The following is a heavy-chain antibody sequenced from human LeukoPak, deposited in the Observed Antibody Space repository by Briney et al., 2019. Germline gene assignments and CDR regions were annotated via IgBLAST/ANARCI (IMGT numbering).Heavy chain of an antibody. J-gene: IGHJ6*02. Sequence: GGSLRLSCAASGFTFTNAWMNWVRQAPGKGLEWVGRIKNKIDGGTIDYAAPVKYRFTISRDDSQDTLYLQMDSLKTEDTAAYYCTTDPVVPTTYSFYCGMDVWGQGTTVTVSS. CDR2: IKNKIDGGTI. V-gene: IGHV3-15*07. CDR3: TTDPVVPTTYSFYCGMDV. D-gene: IGHD1-1*01. CDR1: GFTFTNAW.